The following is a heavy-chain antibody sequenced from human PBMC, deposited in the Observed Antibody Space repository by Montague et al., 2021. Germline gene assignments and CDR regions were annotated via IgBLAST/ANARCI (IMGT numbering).Heavy chain of an antibody. Sequence: YLSLSFSASGFTVSRIDVSWVRQAPGKGLEWVSLIYSSGSRVYADSVRDRFTISRDDSKNTVSLQMNSLRAEDTAIFYCAPRGIGTLVQWGRGTQVTVSS. CDR2: IYSSGSR. J-gene: IGHJ4*02. CDR3: APRGIGTLVQ. V-gene: IGHV3-66*01. D-gene: IGHD1-26*01. CDR1: GFTVSRID.